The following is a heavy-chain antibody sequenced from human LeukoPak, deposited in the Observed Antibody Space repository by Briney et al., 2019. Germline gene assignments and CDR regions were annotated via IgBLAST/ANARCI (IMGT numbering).Heavy chain of an antibody. V-gene: IGHV1-2*06. J-gene: IGHJ6*03. Sequence: ASVKVSCKASGGTFSSYAISWVRQAPGQGLEWMGRINPNSGGTNYAQKFQGRVTMTRDTSISTAYMELSRLRSDDTAVYYCARGGAYNWNYHYYYYMDVWGKGTTVTVSS. D-gene: IGHD1-20*01. CDR1: GGTFSSYA. CDR2: INPNSGGT. CDR3: ARGGAYNWNYHYYYYMDV.